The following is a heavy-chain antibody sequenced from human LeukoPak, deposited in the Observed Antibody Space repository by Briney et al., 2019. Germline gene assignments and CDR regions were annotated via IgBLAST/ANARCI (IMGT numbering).Heavy chain of an antibody. CDR2: MSSGSRYI. CDR1: GFSFSTYA. V-gene: IGHV3-21*06. D-gene: IGHD2-15*01. J-gene: IGHJ4*02. CDR3: ARDRPTGASRVFVVQ. Sequence: PEGSLRLSCTASGFSFSTYAMTWVRQAPGKGLEWISSMSSGSRYIYYADSVRGRFTISRDNTKNSLYLLMNNLRAEGTAIYYCARDRPTGASRVFVVQWGQGTPVTVSS.